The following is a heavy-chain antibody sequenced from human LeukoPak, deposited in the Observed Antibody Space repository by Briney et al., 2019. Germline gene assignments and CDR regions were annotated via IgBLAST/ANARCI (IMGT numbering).Heavy chain of an antibody. CDR3: AREGYYYDSSGYYSAFDY. Sequence: GGSLRLSCAASGFTFSSYSMNWVRQAPGKGLEWVSSISSSSSYIYYADSVKGRFTISRDNAKNSLYLQMNSLRAEDTAVYYCAREGYYYDSSGYYSAFDYWGQGTLVTVSS. J-gene: IGHJ4*02. V-gene: IGHV3-21*01. CDR1: GFTFSSYS. D-gene: IGHD3-22*01. CDR2: ISSSSSYI.